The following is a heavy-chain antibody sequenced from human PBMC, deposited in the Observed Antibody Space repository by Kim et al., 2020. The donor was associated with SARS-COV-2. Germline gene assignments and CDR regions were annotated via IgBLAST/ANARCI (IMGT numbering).Heavy chain of an antibody. CDR1: GFTFSSYG. J-gene: IGHJ3*02. V-gene: IGHV3-30*18. Sequence: GGSLRLSCAASGFTFSSYGMHWVRQAPGKGLEWVAVISYDGSNKYYADSVKGRFTISRDNSKNTLYLQMNSLRAEDTAVYYCAKDRNDFWSGFINDAFD. D-gene: IGHD3-3*01. CDR3: AKDRNDFWSGFINDAFD. CDR2: ISYDGSNK.